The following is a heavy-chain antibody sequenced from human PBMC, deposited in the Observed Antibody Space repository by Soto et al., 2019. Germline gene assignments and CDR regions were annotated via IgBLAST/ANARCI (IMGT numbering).Heavy chain of an antibody. V-gene: IGHV3-23*01. CDR2: SSSSGGST. Sequence: GGALRLSCAASGFTFSVYAMSWVRQAPGKGLEWVSASSSSGGSTYYADSVKGRFTISRDNSKNTLYLQMNSLRAEDTAVYYCAKLRYYPNWFGPWGQGTLVTVSS. D-gene: IGHD3-10*01. CDR1: GFTFSVYA. CDR3: AKLRYYPNWFGP. J-gene: IGHJ5*02.